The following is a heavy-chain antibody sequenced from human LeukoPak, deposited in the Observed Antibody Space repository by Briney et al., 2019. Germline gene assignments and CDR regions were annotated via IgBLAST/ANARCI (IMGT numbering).Heavy chain of an antibody. CDR2: ISYDGSNK. V-gene: IGHV3-30*04. CDR1: GFTFSSYA. CDR3: ARANRYYYDSSGWNYFDY. J-gene: IGHJ4*02. Sequence: QSGGSLRLSCAASGFTFSSYAMHWVRQAPGKGLEWVAVISYDGSNKYYADSVKGRFTISRDNSKNTLYLQMNSLRAEDTAVYYCARANRYYYDSSGWNYFDYWGQGTLVTVSS. D-gene: IGHD3-22*01.